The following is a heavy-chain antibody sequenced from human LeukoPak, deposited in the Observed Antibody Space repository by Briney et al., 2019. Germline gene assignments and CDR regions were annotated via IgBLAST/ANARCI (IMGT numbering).Heavy chain of an antibody. CDR1: GRSISSSSYY. CDR2: IDYSGST. CDR3: AREYYDSSGYPHYYFDY. Sequence: SETLSLTCTVSGRSISSSSYYWGWIRQPPGKGLEWIGSIDYSGSTYYNPSLKSRVTISVDTSKNQFSLKLSSVTAADTAVYYCAREYYDSSGYPHYYFDYWGQGTLVTVSS. V-gene: IGHV4-39*01. J-gene: IGHJ4*02. D-gene: IGHD3-22*01.